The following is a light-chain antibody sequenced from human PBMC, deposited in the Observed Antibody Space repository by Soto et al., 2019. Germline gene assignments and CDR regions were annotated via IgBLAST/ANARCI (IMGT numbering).Light chain of an antibody. V-gene: IGKV3-20*01. CDR2: GAT. J-gene: IGKJ5*01. CDR3: QHYGSSSSIT. CDR1: QSVSSNH. Sequence: VVLTQSPGTLSVSPWERATLSCRASQSVSSNHLAWYQHKHGQAPRLLIYGATNRATGISDRFTGSGSGTDFILTITRVEPEDFAVYSCQHYGSSSSITFGQGTRLEI.